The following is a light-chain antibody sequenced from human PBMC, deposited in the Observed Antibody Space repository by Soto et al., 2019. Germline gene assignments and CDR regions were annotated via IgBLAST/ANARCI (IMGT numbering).Light chain of an antibody. V-gene: IGKV3-15*01. Sequence: EIVMTQSPATLSVSPGERATLSCRASQSVSSNLAWYQQKPGQAPRLLIYVASTMATGIPARFSGSGSGTEYSLTVSSRQPEDFVVSYCQQYSNWTPLTFGGGTKVEIK. J-gene: IGKJ4*01. CDR1: QSVSSN. CDR3: QQYSNWTPLT. CDR2: VAS.